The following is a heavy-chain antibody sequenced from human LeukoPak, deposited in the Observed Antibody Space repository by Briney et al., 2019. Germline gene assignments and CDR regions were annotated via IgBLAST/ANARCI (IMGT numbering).Heavy chain of an antibody. J-gene: IGHJ6*02. CDR3: AKDKSIYSYALDV. Sequence: GGSLRLSCAASGFTFEDFSMHWVRQAPGKGLEWLSLITGDGGTTYYTDSVKGRFTVSRDNSRNSLYLQMNSLNTGDSAVYYCAKDKSIYSYALDVWGQGTTVIVSS. CDR1: GFTFEDFS. D-gene: IGHD3-16*01. V-gene: IGHV3-43*02. CDR2: ITGDGGTT.